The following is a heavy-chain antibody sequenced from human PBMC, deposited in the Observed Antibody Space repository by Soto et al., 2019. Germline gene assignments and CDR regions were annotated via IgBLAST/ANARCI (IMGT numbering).Heavy chain of an antibody. CDR1: GLTFSSCA. J-gene: IGHJ6*01. V-gene: IGHV3-30*03. CDR2: ISYDGSNK. CDR3: ADETKSYFYGMDV. Sequence: QVQLVESGGGVVQPGRSLRLSCAASGLTFSSCAMHWVRQAPGKGLEWVALISYDGSNKYYVDSVKGRFTISRDNSKNTLDLQMNSLREEDTAVYYCADETKSYFYGMDVWGQGTTVTVSS.